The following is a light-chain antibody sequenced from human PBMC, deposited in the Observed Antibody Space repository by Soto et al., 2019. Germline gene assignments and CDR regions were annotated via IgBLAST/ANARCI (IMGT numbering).Light chain of an antibody. J-gene: IGKJ4*01. CDR1: QGISTW. Sequence: DIQLSQSLFSVSASVEDRVALTGRASQGISTWLAWYQQKPGKAPKLLFYAASTLQSGVPSRFSGSGSGTDFTLTISSLQPEDFAIYYCQQANSFPLTFGGGTMVDIK. CDR2: AAS. CDR3: QQANSFPLT. V-gene: IGKV1-12*01.